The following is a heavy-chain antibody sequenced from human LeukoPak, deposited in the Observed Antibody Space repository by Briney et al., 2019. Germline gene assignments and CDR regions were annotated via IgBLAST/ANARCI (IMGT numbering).Heavy chain of an antibody. CDR2: INHSGST. J-gene: IGHJ4*02. CDR1: GGSFSGYY. Sequence: SETLSLTCAVYGGSFSGYYWSWIRQPPGNGLEWIGEINHSGSTNYNPSLKSRVTISVDTSKNQFSLKLSSVTAADTAVYYCARDPNCSSTSCWDAGYWGQGTMVTVSS. D-gene: IGHD2-2*01. V-gene: IGHV4-34*01. CDR3: ARDPNCSSTSCWDAGY.